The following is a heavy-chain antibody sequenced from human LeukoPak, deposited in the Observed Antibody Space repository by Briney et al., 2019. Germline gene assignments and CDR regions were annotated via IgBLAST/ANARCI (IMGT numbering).Heavy chain of an antibody. CDR1: GGSISSSSYY. J-gene: IGHJ5*02. CDR3: ARPHITIFGVAPGGWFDP. V-gene: IGHV4-39*01. Sequence: SEKLSLACTVSGGSISSSSYYLGWIRQPRGKGLEWIGSIYYSGSTYCNPSLKSRVTIAVDTSKNQFSLKLSSVTAADTAVYYCARPHITIFGVAPGGWFDPWGQGTLVTVSS. D-gene: IGHD3-3*01. CDR2: IYYSGST.